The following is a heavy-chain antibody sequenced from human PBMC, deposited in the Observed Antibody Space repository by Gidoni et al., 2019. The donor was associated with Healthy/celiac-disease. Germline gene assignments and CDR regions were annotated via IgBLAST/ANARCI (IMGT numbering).Heavy chain of an antibody. D-gene: IGHD6-13*01. J-gene: IGHJ6*03. Sequence: EVQLLESGGGLVQPGGSLRLSFAASGFTFSSYAMSWVRPAPGTGLEWVSAISGSGGSTYYEDSVKGRFTISRDNSKNTLYLQMNSLRAEDTAVYYCCIAAAGRGGRDYYYYYYMDVWGKGTTVTVSS. CDR2: ISGSGGST. V-gene: IGHV3-23*01. CDR3: CIAAAGRGGRDYYYYYYMDV. CDR1: GFTFSSYA.